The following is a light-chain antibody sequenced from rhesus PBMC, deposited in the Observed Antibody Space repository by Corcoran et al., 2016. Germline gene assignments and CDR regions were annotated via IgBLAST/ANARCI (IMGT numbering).Light chain of an antibody. CDR2: DVS. V-gene: IGKV1-28*03. CDR1: QVISSF. Sequence: DIQMTQSPSSLSASVGDTVTITCRASQVISSFLKWFQQKPGKAPKLLIYDVSSLESGVPSRFSGNGSGTDFTLTISSLQPEDFAAYYCLHQNSYPFTFGPGTKLDIK. J-gene: IGKJ3*01. CDR3: LHQNSYPFT.